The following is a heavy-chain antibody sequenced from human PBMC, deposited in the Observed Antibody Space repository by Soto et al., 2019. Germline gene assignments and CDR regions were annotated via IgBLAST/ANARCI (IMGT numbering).Heavy chain of an antibody. D-gene: IGHD3-10*01. Sequence: GGSLRLSCRASGFTFSNYAMQWVRQAPGKGLEWVALLSFQGSDKYYSDSVRGRFTISRDKAKNTLYLDMSSLRPDDTAVYYCPRHISLYTSGSDIGNWGQGTQVTVSS. CDR2: LSFQGSDK. CDR1: GFTFSNYA. J-gene: IGHJ4*02. CDR3: PRHISLYTSGSDIGN. V-gene: IGHV3-30*03.